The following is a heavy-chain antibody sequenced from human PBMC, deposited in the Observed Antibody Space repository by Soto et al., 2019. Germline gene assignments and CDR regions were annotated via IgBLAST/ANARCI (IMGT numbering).Heavy chain of an antibody. D-gene: IGHD1-26*01. CDR2: ISYSGST. CDR3: ARSQSGISNGVIQAFDY. Sequence: PSETLSLTCTVSGGSISRYYWSWIREPPGKGLEWIGYISYSGSTNFHPSLKSRVTMSLDTSRNQFSLSLSSVTAADTAAYYCARSQSGISNGVIQAFDYWGQGTLVTVSS. V-gene: IGHV4-59*08. J-gene: IGHJ4*02. CDR1: GGSISRYY.